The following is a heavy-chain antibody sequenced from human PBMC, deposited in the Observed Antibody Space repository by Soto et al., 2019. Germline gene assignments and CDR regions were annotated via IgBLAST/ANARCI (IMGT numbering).Heavy chain of an antibody. CDR2: IYPSDSDT. Sequence: GESLTISGKGSGYNFAGYWSAWVRQMPGKGLELMGIIYPSDSDTRYRPSFQGQVTISADKSISSAYLQWSSLRASDTAMYYCARGGVSTRTFDYWGQGTPVTVSS. V-gene: IGHV5-51*01. CDR3: ARGGVSTRTFDY. D-gene: IGHD3-3*01. CDR1: GYNFAGYW. J-gene: IGHJ4*02.